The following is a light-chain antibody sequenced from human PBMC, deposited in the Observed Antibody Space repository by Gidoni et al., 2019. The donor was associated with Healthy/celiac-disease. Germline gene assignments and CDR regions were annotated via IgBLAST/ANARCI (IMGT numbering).Light chain of an antibody. CDR3: QTWGTGIWV. CDR2: LNSDGSH. Sequence: QLVLTQSPSASASLGASAKLTCTLSSGHSSYAIARHQQQPEKGPRYLMKLNSDGSHSKGDGIPDRFSGSSSGAGRYLTIASLQSGDEADYYCQTWGTGIWVFGGGTKLTVL. J-gene: IGLJ3*02. CDR1: SGHSSYA. V-gene: IGLV4-69*02.